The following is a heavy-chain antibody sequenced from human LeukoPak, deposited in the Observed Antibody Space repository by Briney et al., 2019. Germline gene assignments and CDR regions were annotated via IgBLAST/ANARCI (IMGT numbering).Heavy chain of an antibody. CDR1: GFTFDDYG. Sequence: AGSLRISCADSGFTFDDYGMSWVRQAPGKGLEWVSGINWNGGSTGYADSVKARFTISRDNAKNSLYLQMKSLRAEDTALYHCAGEVTHSGYYRGYYYYGMDVWGQGTTVTVSS. CDR3: AGEVTHSGYYRGYYYYGMDV. CDR2: INWNGGST. D-gene: IGHD5-12*01. V-gene: IGHV3-20*01. J-gene: IGHJ6*02.